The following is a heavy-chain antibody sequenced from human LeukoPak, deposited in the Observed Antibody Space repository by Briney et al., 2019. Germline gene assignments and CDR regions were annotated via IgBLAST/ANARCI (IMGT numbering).Heavy chain of an antibody. Sequence: ASVKVSCKASGYTFTGYYMHWVRQAPGQGLEWMGWISPNSGDTNYAQKFQGRVTMTTDTSTSTAYMELRSLRSDDTAVYYCARAGGRSWFDPWGQGTLVTVSS. CDR2: ISPNSGDT. CDR1: GYTFTGYY. J-gene: IGHJ5*02. V-gene: IGHV1-2*02. CDR3: ARAGGRSWFDP.